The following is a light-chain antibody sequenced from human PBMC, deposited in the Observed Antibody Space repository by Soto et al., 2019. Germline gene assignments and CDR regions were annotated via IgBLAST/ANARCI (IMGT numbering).Light chain of an antibody. CDR1: SSDVGGYNN. CDR3: SSYTSSIL. Sequence: QSALTQPASVSGSPGQSITISCTGTSSDVGGYNNVSWYQQHPGKAPKLMIYDVSNRPSGVSNRFSGSKSGNTASLTISGLQAEDEADYYCSSYTSSILFGGGTKLTVL. J-gene: IGLJ2*01. CDR2: DVS. V-gene: IGLV2-14*01.